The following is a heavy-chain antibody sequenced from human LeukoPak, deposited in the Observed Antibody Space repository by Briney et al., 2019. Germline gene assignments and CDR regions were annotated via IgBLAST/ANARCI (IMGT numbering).Heavy chain of an antibody. V-gene: IGHV3-53*01. CDR2: IYSAGST. Sequence: PGGSLRLSCAASGFTVSSKFMSWVRQAPGKGLEWVSSIYSAGSTYYADSVKGRFTITRDNYKNTLDLHMNSLRAEDTAVYYCGKDRVIAATGRFTGLFDYWGQGTLVTVSS. J-gene: IGHJ4*02. CDR3: GKDRVIAATGRFTGLFDY. D-gene: IGHD6-13*01. CDR1: GFTVSSKF.